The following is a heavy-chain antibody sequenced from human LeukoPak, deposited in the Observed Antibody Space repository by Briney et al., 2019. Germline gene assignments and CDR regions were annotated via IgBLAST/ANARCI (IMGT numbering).Heavy chain of an antibody. CDR3: AKKVANIVVVVAAWYFDL. CDR1: GFTFSSYA. Sequence: GGSLRLSCAASGFTFSSYAMSWVRQAPGKGLEWVSAISGSGGSTYYADSVKGRFTISRDNSKNTLYLQMNSLRAEDTAVYYCAKKVANIVVVVAAWYFDLWGRGTLVTVSS. V-gene: IGHV3-23*01. D-gene: IGHD2-15*01. J-gene: IGHJ2*01. CDR2: ISGSGGST.